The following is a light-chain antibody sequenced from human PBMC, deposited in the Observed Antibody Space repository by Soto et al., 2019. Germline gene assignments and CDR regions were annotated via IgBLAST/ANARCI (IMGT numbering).Light chain of an antibody. CDR1: QSVSSD. V-gene: IGKV3-11*01. CDR3: QQRSNWPPGLT. Sequence: EIVMTQSPATLSVSPGERATLSCRASQSVSSDLAWYQQKPGQAPRLLMYAVSTRPTGIPARFSGSGSGTDFTLTISRLEPEDFAVYYCQQRSNWPPGLTCGGGTKVDIK. CDR2: AVS. J-gene: IGKJ4*01.